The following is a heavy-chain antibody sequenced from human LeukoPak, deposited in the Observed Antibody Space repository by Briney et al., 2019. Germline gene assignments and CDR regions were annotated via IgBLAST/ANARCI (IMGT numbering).Heavy chain of an antibody. CDR1: WITLRKHK. D-gene: IGHD1-1*01. CDR2: LSSSSSYT. V-gene: IGHV3-21*01. Sequence: GGAPGPSCAAPWITLRKHKKKLVRQAPGEGPGWISSLSSSSSYTFYADSVKDRFTISRDNAKNSLYLQMNSLRVEDTAIYYCARDPYNGAYSEGYYYYYMDVWGKGTAVTVSS. J-gene: IGHJ6*03. CDR3: ARDPYNGAYSEGYYYYYMDV.